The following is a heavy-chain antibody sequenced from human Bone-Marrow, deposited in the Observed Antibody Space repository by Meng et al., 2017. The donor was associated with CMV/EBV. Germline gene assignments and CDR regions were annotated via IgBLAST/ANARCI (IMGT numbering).Heavy chain of an antibody. Sequence: ASVKVSCKASGYTFTGYYMHWVRQAPGQGLEWMEWINPNSGGTNYAQKFQGRVTMTRDTSISTAYMELSRLRSDDTAVYYCARGFGYDFWSGYYPQGDYWGQGTLVTVSS. CDR2: INPNSGGT. CDR1: GYTFTGYY. CDR3: ARGFGYDFWSGYYPQGDY. J-gene: IGHJ4*02. V-gene: IGHV1-2*02. D-gene: IGHD3-3*01.